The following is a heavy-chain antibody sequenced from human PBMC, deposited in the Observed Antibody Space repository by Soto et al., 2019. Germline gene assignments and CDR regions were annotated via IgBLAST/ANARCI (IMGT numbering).Heavy chain of an antibody. D-gene: IGHD2-2*01. CDR3: ARDLGYCSSTSCYDWFEP. CDR2: MNPNSGNT. Sequence: ASVKVSCKASGYTFTSYDINWVRQATGQGLEWMGWMNPNSGNTGYAQKFQGRVTMTRNTSISTAYMELSSLRSEDTAVYYCARDLGYCSSTSCYDWFEPWGQGTLVTVSS. CDR1: GYTFTSYD. J-gene: IGHJ5*02. V-gene: IGHV1-8*01.